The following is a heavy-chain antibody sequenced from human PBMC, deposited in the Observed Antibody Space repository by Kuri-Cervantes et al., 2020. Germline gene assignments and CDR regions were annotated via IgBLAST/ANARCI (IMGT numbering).Heavy chain of an antibody. Sequence: GSLRLSCTVSGGSVSSGSYYWSWIRQPPGKGLEWIGYIYYSGSTNYNPSLKSRVTISVDKSKNQFSLKLSSVTAADTAVYYCARAYYDYWGVRAFDIWGQGTMVTVSS. J-gene: IGHJ3*02. D-gene: IGHD3-16*01. CDR3: ARAYYDYWGVRAFDI. CDR2: IYYSGST. V-gene: IGHV4-61*01. CDR1: GGSVSSGSYY.